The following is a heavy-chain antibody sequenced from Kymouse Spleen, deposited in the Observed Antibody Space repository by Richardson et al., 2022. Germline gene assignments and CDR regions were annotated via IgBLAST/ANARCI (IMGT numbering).Heavy chain of an antibody. V-gene: IGHV4-59*01. CDR3: ARDLEAVAGSWFDP. J-gene: IGHJ5*02. D-gene: IGHD6-19*01. CDR1: GGSISSYY. Sequence: QVQLQESGPGLVKPSETLSLTCTVSGGSISSYYWSWIRQPPGKGLEWIGYIYYSGSTNYNPSLKSRVTISVDTSKNQFSLKLSSVTAADTAVYYCARDLEAVAGSWFDPWGQGTLVTVSS. CDR2: IYYSGST.